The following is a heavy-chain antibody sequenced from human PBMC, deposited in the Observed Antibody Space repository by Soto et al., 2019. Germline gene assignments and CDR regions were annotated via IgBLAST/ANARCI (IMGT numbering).Heavy chain of an antibody. J-gene: IGHJ3*01. CDR3: AHLMITYGGVIADDAFDV. D-gene: IGHD3-16*02. CDR1: GFSLSTSGVG. CDR2: IYWDDDK. Sequence: SGPTLVNPTQTLTLTCTFSGFSLSTSGVGVGWIRQPPGKALEWLALIYWDDDKRYSPSLKSRLTITKDTSKNQVVLTMTNMDPMDTATYYCAHLMITYGGVIADDAFDVWGQGTMVTVSS. V-gene: IGHV2-5*02.